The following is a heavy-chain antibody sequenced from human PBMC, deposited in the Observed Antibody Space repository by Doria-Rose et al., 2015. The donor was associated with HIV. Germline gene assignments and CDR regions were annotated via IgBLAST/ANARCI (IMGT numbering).Heavy chain of an antibody. Sequence: EFGPVLVKPTETLTLTCTVSGVSLSSPGMGVSWIRQPPGKALEWPANIFSDDERSYKTSLKSRLTISRGTSKSQVVLTMTDMDPVDTATYYCARIKSSRWYHKYYFDFWGQGTLVIVSA. CDR1: GVSLSSPGMG. CDR3: ARIKSSRWYHKYYFDF. J-gene: IGHJ4*02. V-gene: IGHV2-26*01. D-gene: IGHD6-13*01. CDR2: IFSDDER.